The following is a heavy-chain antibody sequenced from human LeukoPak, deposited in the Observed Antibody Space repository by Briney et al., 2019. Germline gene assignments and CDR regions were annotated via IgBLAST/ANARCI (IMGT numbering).Heavy chain of an antibody. J-gene: IGHJ6*02. D-gene: IGHD3-16*01. Sequence: GASVKVSCKASGYTFNSYGITWVRQAPGQGLEWMGWISVYNGNKNYAQKFQGRVTMTTDTSTSTAYMEVRSLRAEDTAVYYCAKDWGVWGQGTTVTVSS. CDR3: AKDWGV. CDR1: GYTFNSYG. V-gene: IGHV1-18*01. CDR2: ISVYNGNK.